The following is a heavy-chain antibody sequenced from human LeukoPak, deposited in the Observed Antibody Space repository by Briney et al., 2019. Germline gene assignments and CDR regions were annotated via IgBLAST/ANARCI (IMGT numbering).Heavy chain of an antibody. D-gene: IGHD3-22*01. CDR3: ARGYYYDSRDAFDI. CDR2: MNPNSGNT. CDR1: GYTFTSYD. J-gene: IGHJ3*02. V-gene: IGHV1-8*01. Sequence: VSVKVSCKASGYTFTSYDINWVRQATGQGLEWMGWMNPNSGNTGYAQKFQGRVTMTRNTSISTAYMELSSLRSEDTAVYYCARGYYYDSRDAFDIWGQGTMVTVSS.